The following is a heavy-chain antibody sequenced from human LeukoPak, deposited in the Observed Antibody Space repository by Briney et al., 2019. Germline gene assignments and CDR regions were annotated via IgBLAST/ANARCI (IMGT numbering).Heavy chain of an antibody. CDR2: INPSGGST. CDR3: ARESVGATTLDY. J-gene: IGHJ4*02. CDR1: GYTFTSYY. Sequence: GASVKVSCKASGYTFTSYYMHWVRQAPGQGLEWMGIINPSGGSTSYAQKFQGRVTMTRDMPTSTVYMELSSLRSEDTAVYYCARESVGATTLDYWGQGTLVTVSS. V-gene: IGHV1-46*01. D-gene: IGHD1-26*01.